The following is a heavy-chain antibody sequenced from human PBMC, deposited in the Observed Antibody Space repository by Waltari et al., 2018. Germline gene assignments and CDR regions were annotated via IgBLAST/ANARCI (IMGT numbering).Heavy chain of an antibody. CDR2: IYYSGST. CDR1: GGSISSGGDY. Sequence: QVQLQESGPGLVKPSQTLSLTCTVSGGSISSGGDYGSWIRQHPGKGLEWIGYIYYSGSTYYNPSLKSRVTISVDTSKNQFSLKLSSVTAADTAVYYCARTDYYYYMDVWGKGTTVTVSS. CDR3: ARTDYYYYMDV. V-gene: IGHV4-31*03. J-gene: IGHJ6*03.